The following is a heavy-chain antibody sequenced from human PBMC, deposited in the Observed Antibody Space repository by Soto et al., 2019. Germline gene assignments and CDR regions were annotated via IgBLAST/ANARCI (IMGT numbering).Heavy chain of an antibody. CDR3: ARAPREDYVAGIDF. D-gene: IGHD4-17*01. CDR1: GESFRGYY. Sequence: SETLSLTRAVYGESFRGYYWSWIRQSPGKGLEWIGEINHNGSTNSNPSLKSRVAISVDTSKNQFSLKLNSVTAADTAVYYCARAPREDYVAGIDFRGGGTLVTVSS. J-gene: IGHJ4*02. V-gene: IGHV4-34*01. CDR2: INHNGST.